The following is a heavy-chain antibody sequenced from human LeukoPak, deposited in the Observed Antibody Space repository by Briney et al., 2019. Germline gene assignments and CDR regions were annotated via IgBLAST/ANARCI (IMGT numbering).Heavy chain of an antibody. J-gene: IGHJ4*02. Sequence: SETLSLTCTVSGGSISSSCYCWGWIRQPPGKGLEWIGSIYYSGSTYYHPSLKSRVTISVDRTKNQFSLKLSSVTAADTAMYYCARRASTVVTFNDYWGQGTLVTVSS. D-gene: IGHD4-23*01. CDR2: IYYSGST. CDR3: ARRASTVVTFNDY. CDR1: GGSISSSCYC. V-gene: IGHV4-39*01.